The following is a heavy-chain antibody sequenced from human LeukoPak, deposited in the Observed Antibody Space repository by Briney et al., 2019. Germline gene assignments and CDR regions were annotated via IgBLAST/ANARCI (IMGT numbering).Heavy chain of an antibody. CDR2: IIPILGIA. CDR3: ATPSGATRGNDY. V-gene: IGHV1-69*04. CDR1: GGTFSSYA. Sequence: SVKVSCKASGGTFSSYAISWVRQAPGQGLEWMGRIIPILGIADYAQKFQGRVTITADKSTSTAYMELSSLRSEDTAVYYCATPSGATRGNDYWGQGTLVTVSS. D-gene: IGHD1-26*01. J-gene: IGHJ4*02.